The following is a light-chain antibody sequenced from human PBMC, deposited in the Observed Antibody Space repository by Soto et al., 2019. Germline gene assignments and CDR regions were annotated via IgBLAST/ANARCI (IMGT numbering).Light chain of an antibody. CDR2: DAS. V-gene: IGKV1-5*01. Sequence: IQMTQSASTRSASVGDRVTVTCRASQSISSWLAWYQQKPGKAPKLLIYDASSLESGVPSRFSGSGSGTEFTLSISSLQPDDFATYYCQQYNSYSPRTFGQGTKVDIK. CDR1: QSISSW. J-gene: IGKJ1*01. CDR3: QQYNSYSPRT.